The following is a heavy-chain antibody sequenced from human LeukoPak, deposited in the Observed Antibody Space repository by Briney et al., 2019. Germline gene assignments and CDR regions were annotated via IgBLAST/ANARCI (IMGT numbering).Heavy chain of an antibody. Sequence: GGSLRLSCTASGFTFNTYGMHWVRQAPGKGLEYVSVISSNGGSTYYGNSVKGRFTISRDNSKNTLYLQMGSLRTEDMAVYYCAREAVGAAIDYWGQGTLVTVSS. J-gene: IGHJ4*02. V-gene: IGHV3-64*01. CDR3: AREAVGAAIDY. D-gene: IGHD1-26*01. CDR2: ISSNGGST. CDR1: GFTFNTYG.